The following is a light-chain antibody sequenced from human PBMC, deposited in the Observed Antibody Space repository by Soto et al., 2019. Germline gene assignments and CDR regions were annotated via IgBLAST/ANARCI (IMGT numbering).Light chain of an antibody. J-gene: IGKJ2*01. Sequence: IVMTQSPVTLSVSPGERVTLSCRASETVRTNLAWFQQKPGQTPRLLIFGASTRATGIPTRFTGSGSETEFPLTIDSLQSEDLAVYYCQQYYNWPAYTFGHGTKLEI. CDR3: QQYYNWPAYT. CDR1: ETVRTN. V-gene: IGKV3-15*01. CDR2: GAS.